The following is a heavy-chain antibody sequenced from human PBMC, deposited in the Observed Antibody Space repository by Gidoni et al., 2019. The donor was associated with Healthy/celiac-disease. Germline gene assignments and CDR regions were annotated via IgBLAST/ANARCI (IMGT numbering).Heavy chain of an antibody. V-gene: IGHV4-61*02. CDR2: IYTSGST. Sequence: QVQLQESGPGLVKPSQTLSLTCTVSGGSISSGSYYWSWIRQPAGKGLEWIGRIYTSGSTNYNPSLKSRVTISVDTSKNQFSLKLSSVTAADTAVYYCARTIGYYDIWTGDRNWFDPWGQGTLVTVSS. D-gene: IGHD3-9*01. J-gene: IGHJ5*02. CDR3: ARTIGYYDIWTGDRNWFDP. CDR1: GGSISSGSYY.